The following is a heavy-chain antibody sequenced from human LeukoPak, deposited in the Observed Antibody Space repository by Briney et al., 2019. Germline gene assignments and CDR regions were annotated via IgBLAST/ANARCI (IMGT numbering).Heavy chain of an antibody. CDR2: IYYSGST. V-gene: IGHV4-39*01. CDR3: ASKRGFRYDAFDI. Sequence: PSETLSPTCTVSGGSISSSSYYWGWIRQPPGKGLEWIGSIYYSGSTYYNPSLKSRVTISVDTSKNQFSLKLSSVTAADTAVYYCASKRGFRYDAFDIWGQGTMVTVSS. D-gene: IGHD3-10*01. J-gene: IGHJ3*02. CDR1: GGSISSSSYY.